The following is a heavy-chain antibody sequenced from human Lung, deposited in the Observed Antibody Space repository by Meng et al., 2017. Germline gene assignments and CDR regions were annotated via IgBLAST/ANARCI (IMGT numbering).Heavy chain of an antibody. Sequence: VPLVEAGGGLVQPGWSLRRSWSASGFTFSTHWMHWVRQAPGKGLEWVSRITGDGSSTIYADSVQGRFTMSRDNAKNTLSLQMNSLRAEDTAVYYCARGGVTTDDWGQGTVVTVSS. V-gene: IGHV3-74*01. D-gene: IGHD4-17*01. J-gene: IGHJ4*02. CDR3: ARGGVTTDD. CDR2: ITGDGSST. CDR1: GFTFSTHW.